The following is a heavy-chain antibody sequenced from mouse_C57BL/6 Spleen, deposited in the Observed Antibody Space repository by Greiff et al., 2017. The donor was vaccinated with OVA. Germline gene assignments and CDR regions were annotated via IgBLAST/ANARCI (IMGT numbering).Heavy chain of an antibody. CDR1: GFSLTSYG. CDR2: IWSGGST. J-gene: IGHJ1*03. V-gene: IGHV2-2*01. Sequence: QVQLQQSGPGLVQPSQSLSITCTVSGFSLTSYGVHWVRQSPGKGLEWLGVIWSGGSTDYNAAFISRLSISKDNSKSQVFFKMNSLQADDTAIYYCARTLYYGSSGGLYWYFDVWGTGTTVTVSS. D-gene: IGHD1-1*01. CDR3: ARTLYYGSSGGLYWYFDV.